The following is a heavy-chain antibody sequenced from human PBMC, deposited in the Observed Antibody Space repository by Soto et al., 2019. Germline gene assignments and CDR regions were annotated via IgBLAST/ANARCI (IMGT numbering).Heavy chain of an antibody. CDR2: INHSGST. V-gene: IGHV4-34*01. D-gene: IGHD3-22*01. CDR3: ARGLEYYYDSSGYYPQDYWYFDL. CDR1: GGSFSGYY. Sequence: QVQLQQWGAGLLKPSETLSLTCAVYGGSFSGYYWSWIRQPPGKGLEWIGEINHSGSTNYNPSLKSRVTISVTTSKHQFPLKLSSVTAADTAVYYCARGLEYYYDSSGYYPQDYWYFDLWGRGTLVTVSS. J-gene: IGHJ2*01.